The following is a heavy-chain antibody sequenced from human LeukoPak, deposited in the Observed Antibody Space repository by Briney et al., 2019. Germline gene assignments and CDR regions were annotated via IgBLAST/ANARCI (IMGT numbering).Heavy chain of an antibody. V-gene: IGHV3-30-3*01. J-gene: IGHJ4*02. CDR2: ISHDGINK. Sequence: PGRSLRLSCAASGFTFSNFAIHWVRQAPGKGLEWVTVISHDGINKYYTDSVKGRFTISRDNSKNALSLQMNSLRAEDTAVYYCTTDPGFGELLDLYWGQGTLVTVSS. CDR1: GFTFSNFA. CDR3: TTDPGFGELLDLY. D-gene: IGHD3-10*01.